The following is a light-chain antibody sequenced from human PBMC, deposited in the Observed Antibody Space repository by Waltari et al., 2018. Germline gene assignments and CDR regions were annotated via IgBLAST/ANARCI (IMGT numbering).Light chain of an antibody. CDR2: DVS. Sequence: QSALTQPASVSGSPGQSITISCTGTSSDVAGYNFISWYQQHPGKAPKLLIYDVSHRPPCVSPRFSGSKAGNTAALTISGLQAEDEAVYYCSSYTSSTSGTFGGGTKLTVI. V-gene: IGLV2-14*03. CDR3: SSYTSSTSGT. CDR1: SSDVAGYNF. J-gene: IGLJ2*01.